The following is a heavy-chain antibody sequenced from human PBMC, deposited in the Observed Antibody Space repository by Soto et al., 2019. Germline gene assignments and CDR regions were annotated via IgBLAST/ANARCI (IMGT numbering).Heavy chain of an antibody. Sequence: QVQLQESGPGLVKPSQTLSLTCTVSGGSISSGGYYWSWIRQHPGKGLEWIGYIYYSGSTYYNPSLKSRVTISVDTSKNQFSLKLSSVTAADTAVYYCARAGNWGDPTSIGIMDAFDIWGQGTMVTVSS. CDR3: ARAGNWGDPTSIGIMDAFDI. CDR2: IYYSGST. J-gene: IGHJ3*02. D-gene: IGHD3-16*01. V-gene: IGHV4-31*03. CDR1: GGSISSGGYY.